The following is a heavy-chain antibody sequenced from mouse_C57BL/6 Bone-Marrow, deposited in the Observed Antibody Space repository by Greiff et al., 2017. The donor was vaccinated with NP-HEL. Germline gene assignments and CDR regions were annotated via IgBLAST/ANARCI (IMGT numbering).Heavy chain of an antibody. D-gene: IGHD2-2*01. CDR2: INPNNGGT. CDR1: GYTFTDYY. Sequence: EVQLQQSGPELVKPGASVKISCKASGYTFTDYYMNWVKQSHGKSLEWIGDINPNNGGTSYNQKFKGKATLTVDKSSSTAYMELRSLTSEDSAVYYCARWRLRRTSWFAYWGQGTLVTVSA. V-gene: IGHV1-26*01. CDR3: ARWRLRRTSWFAY. J-gene: IGHJ3*01.